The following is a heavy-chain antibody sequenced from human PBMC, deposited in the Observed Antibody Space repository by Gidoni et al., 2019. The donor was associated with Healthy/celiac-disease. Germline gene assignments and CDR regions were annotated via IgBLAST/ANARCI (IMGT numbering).Heavy chain of an antibody. D-gene: IGHD3-22*01. CDR3: ARTVYDSSGYYQGEGGYFDY. CDR1: AFSLRTSGMC. J-gene: IGHJ4*02. CDR2: IDWDDDK. V-gene: IGHV2-70*15. Sequence: QVTLRESGPALVKPTQTLTLTCTFSAFSLRTSGMCVSWIRQPPGKALERLARIDWDDDKYYSTSLKTRLTISKDTSKNQVVLTMTNMDPVDTATYYCARTVYDSSGYYQGEGGYFDYWGQGTLVTVSS.